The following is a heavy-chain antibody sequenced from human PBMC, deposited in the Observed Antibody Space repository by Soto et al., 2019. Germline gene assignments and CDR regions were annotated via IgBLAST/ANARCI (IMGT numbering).Heavy chain of an antibody. Sequence: GGSLRLSCAASGFTFNNYAMSWVRQAPGKGLEWVSSISGSGSSTYYADSVKGRFTISRDNSKNTLYLQLNTLRAEDTAVYYCAKDQPGVAARFDYWGQGTLVTVSS. D-gene: IGHD6-13*01. V-gene: IGHV3-23*01. CDR1: GFTFNNYA. CDR2: ISGSGSST. J-gene: IGHJ4*02. CDR3: AKDQPGVAARFDY.